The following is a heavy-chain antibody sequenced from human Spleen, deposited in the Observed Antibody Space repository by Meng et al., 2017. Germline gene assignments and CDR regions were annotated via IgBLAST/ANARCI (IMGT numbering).Heavy chain of an antibody. CDR3: AKDLGVITDKYYYYVMDV. D-gene: IGHD3-22*01. Sequence: GESLKISCAASGFTFSKFSMHWVRQAPGKGLEWVALISYDGTYKYYADSVKGRFTISRDNAKNSLYLQMTSLRAEDTALYYCAKDLGVITDKYYYYVMDVWGQGTTVTVSS. CDR2: ISYDGTYK. J-gene: IGHJ6*02. V-gene: IGHV3-30*04. CDR1: GFTFSKFS.